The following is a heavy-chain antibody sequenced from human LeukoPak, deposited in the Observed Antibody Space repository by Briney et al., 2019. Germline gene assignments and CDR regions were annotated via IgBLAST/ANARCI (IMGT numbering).Heavy chain of an antibody. Sequence: ASVKVSCKASGYTFTDYYMHWVRQAPGQGLEWMGWINPNSGNTGYAQKFQGRVTITRNTSISTAYMELSSLRSEDTAVYYCARGLLARRMVRGVMNYYYYYMDVWGKGTTVTVSS. J-gene: IGHJ6*03. CDR2: INPNSGNT. D-gene: IGHD3-10*01. V-gene: IGHV1-8*03. CDR3: ARGLLARRMVRGVMNYYYYYMDV. CDR1: GYTFTDYY.